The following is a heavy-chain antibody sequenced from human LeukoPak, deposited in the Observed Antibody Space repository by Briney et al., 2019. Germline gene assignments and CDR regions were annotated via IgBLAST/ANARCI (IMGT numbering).Heavy chain of an antibody. Sequence: TPAETLSLTGTVSGGSISSGSYCWSWLRQPAGKGLEWIGHIHTSGNTNYNPSLKSRVTISVDTSKNQFSLKLSSVTAADTAVYYCAGTYSLYDPFDIWGQGTMVTVSS. V-gene: IGHV4-61*09. CDR2: IHTSGNT. J-gene: IGHJ3*02. D-gene: IGHD6-13*01. CDR1: GGSISSGSYC. CDR3: AGTYSLYDPFDI.